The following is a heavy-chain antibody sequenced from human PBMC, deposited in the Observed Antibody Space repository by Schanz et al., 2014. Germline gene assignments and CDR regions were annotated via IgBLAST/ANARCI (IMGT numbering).Heavy chain of an antibody. J-gene: IGHJ4*02. V-gene: IGHV3-23*04. CDR2: ISDSGGSK. CDR3: AKDLAVAGDY. Sequence: EVQLVESGGGLVQPGGSLRLSCVASGFTFSSYAMNWVRQAPGKGLEWVSGISDSGGSKYYVDSVEGRFTISRDNSKNTVFLQMNSLRAEDTAVYYCAKDLAVAGDYWGQGTLVTVSS. D-gene: IGHD6-19*01. CDR1: GFTFSSYA.